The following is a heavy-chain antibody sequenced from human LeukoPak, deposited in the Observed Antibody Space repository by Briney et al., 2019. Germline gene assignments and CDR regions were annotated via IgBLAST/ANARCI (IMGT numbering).Heavy chain of an antibody. CDR2: IYASGST. CDR1: GGSISSYY. Sequence: SETLSLTCTVSGGSISSYYWSWIRQPAGEGLEWIGRIYASGSTNYNPSLKSRVTMPVDTSKTQFPLTLSSVTAAATAVYYCARELVYCGGDCYSFYFDYWGQGTLVTVSS. CDR3: ARELVYCGGDCYSFYFDY. J-gene: IGHJ4*02. V-gene: IGHV4-4*07. D-gene: IGHD2-21*02.